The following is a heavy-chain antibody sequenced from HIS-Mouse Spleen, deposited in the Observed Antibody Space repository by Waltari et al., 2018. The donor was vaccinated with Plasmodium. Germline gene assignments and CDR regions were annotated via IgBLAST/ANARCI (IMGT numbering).Heavy chain of an antibody. CDR1: GFTFSSYW. CDR2: INSDGSST. J-gene: IGHJ3*02. CDR3: ARTIAVVGTGDALDI. D-gene: IGHD6-13*01. Sequence: EVQLVESGGGLVQPGGSLRLSCAASGFTFSSYWMHWVRQAQGKGLVWVSRINSDGSSTRYADSVKGRFTISRDNAKNTLYLQMNSLRAEDTAVYYCARTIAVVGTGDALDIWGQGTMVTVSS. V-gene: IGHV3-74*01.